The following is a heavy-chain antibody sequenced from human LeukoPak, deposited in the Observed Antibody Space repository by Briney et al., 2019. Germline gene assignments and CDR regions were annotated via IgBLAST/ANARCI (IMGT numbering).Heavy chain of an antibody. D-gene: IGHD6-6*01. J-gene: IGHJ4*02. CDR2: TSSGGSYT. Sequence: GGSLRLSCAASGFTFSDYYMTWIRQAPGKGPEWVSYTSSGGSYTDYSDSVKGRFTISRDNTKNSLYLQMNVLRVEDTAVYYCASSMGIATRPYYFHSWGQGTLVTVSS. V-gene: IGHV3-11*06. CDR1: GFTFSDYY. CDR3: ASSMGIATRPYYFHS.